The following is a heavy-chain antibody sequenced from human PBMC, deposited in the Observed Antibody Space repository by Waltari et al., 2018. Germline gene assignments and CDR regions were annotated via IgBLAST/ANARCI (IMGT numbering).Heavy chain of an antibody. D-gene: IGHD2-15*01. CDR3: AKGEVVVATTGWYFDY. J-gene: IGHJ4*02. Sequence: EVQLLESGGGLVQPGGSLRLSCAASGFTFSSYAMSWVRQAPGKGLEWVSAISGSGGSTYYADSVKGRFTISRDNSKNTLYLQMNSLRAEDTAVYYCAKGEVVVATTGWYFDYWGQGTLVTVSS. CDR1: GFTFSSYA. CDR2: ISGSGGST. V-gene: IGHV3-23*01.